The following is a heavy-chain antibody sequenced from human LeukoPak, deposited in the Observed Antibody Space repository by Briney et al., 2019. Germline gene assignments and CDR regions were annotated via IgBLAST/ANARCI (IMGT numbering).Heavy chain of an antibody. CDR1: GGSFSGYY. CDR2: IYYSGST. Sequence: PSETLSLTCAVYGGSFSGYYWSWIRQPPGKGLEWIGYIYYSGSTNYNPSLKSRVTISVDTSKDQFSLKLSSVTAADTAVYYCARHDRNGMDVWGQGTTVTVSS. J-gene: IGHJ6*02. V-gene: IGHV4-59*08. CDR3: ARHDRNGMDV.